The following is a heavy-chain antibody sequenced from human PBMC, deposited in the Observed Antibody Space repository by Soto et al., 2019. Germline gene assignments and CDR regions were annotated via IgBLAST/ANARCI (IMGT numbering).Heavy chain of an antibody. D-gene: IGHD2-2*02. V-gene: IGHV4-31*03. CDR1: GGSISSAAYY. Sequence: QVQLQESGPGLVKPSQTLSLTCTVSGGSISSAAYYWSWIRQHPGKGLEWIGYISHSGSTYYHPSLKSRVIISVDTSKNQFSLSLTSVTAADTAVYYCAREYTYVSNFFACWGQGALVTVSS. CDR2: ISHSGST. J-gene: IGHJ4*02. CDR3: AREYTYVSNFFAC.